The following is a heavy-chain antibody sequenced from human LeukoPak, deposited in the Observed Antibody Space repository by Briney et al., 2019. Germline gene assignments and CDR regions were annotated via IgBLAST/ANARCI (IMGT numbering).Heavy chain of an antibody. J-gene: IGHJ4*02. D-gene: IGHD3-10*01. CDR2: IIPIFGTA. Sequence: SVKVSCXASGGTFSSYAISWVRLAPGQGLEWMGRIIPIFGTANYAQKFQGRVTITTDESTSTAYMELSSLRSEDTAVYYCARDSGITMVRGALDYWGQGTLVTVSS. CDR1: GGTFSSYA. CDR3: ARDSGITMVRGALDY. V-gene: IGHV1-69*05.